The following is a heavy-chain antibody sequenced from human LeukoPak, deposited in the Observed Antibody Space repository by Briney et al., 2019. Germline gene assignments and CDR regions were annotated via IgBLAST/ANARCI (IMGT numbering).Heavy chain of an antibody. CDR3: AKESFGFRT. J-gene: IGHJ5*02. CDR1: GFAFSNYW. V-gene: IGHV3-74*01. CDR2: IKGDGSST. Sequence: GGSLRLSCAASGFAFSNYWMHWVRQTPGEGLVCVSLIKGDGSSTTYADSVKGRFTISRDNSKNTLYLQMNSLRAEDTAVYYCAKESFGFRTWGQGTLVTVSS. D-gene: IGHD1-26*01.